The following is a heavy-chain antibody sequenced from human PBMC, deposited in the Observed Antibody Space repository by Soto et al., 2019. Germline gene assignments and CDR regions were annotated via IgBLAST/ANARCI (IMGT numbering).Heavy chain of an antibody. J-gene: IGHJ4*02. V-gene: IGHV3-23*01. CDR3: AKDQSRGTTLSYPDF. CDR2: ITGGGETT. Sequence: QLLESGGGLVQPGGSQRLSCAASGFAFNNYVMTWVRQPPGKGLEWVSGITGGGETTYYAESVKGRFTISRDNSKNKLFLQMTSLRAVYTAVYCCAKDQSRGTTLSYPDFWGQGTLVIVPP. CDR1: GFAFNNYV. D-gene: IGHD3-16*01.